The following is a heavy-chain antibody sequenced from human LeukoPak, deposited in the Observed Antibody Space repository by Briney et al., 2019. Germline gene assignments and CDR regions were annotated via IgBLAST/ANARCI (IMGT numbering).Heavy chain of an antibody. D-gene: IGHD2-15*01. CDR3: AKVPSWYCSGGSCYHLDY. Sequence: GGSLRLSCAASGFSFSSYGMHWVRQAPGKGLEGVAFIQYDGSNEYYADSVKGRFTISRDNSKNTLHLQMNSLRAEDTAVYYCAKVPSWYCSGGSCYHLDYWGQGTLVTVSS. CDR2: IQYDGSNE. J-gene: IGHJ4*02. V-gene: IGHV3-30*02. CDR1: GFSFSSYG.